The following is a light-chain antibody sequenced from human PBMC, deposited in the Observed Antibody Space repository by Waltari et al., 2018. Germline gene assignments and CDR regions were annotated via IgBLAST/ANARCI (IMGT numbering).Light chain of an antibody. Sequence: DIQMTQSPSSLSASVGDRVTITCRASQSISSYLNWYQQKPGKAPKLLIYATSSLQSGVPSRFGGSGSGTDFTLIISSLQPEDFATYYCQQSYSTPWTFGQGTKVEIK. CDR1: QSISSY. J-gene: IGKJ1*01. CDR3: QQSYSTPWT. CDR2: ATS. V-gene: IGKV1-39*01.